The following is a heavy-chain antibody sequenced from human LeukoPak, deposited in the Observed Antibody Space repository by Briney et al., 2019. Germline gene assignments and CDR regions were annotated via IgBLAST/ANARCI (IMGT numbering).Heavy chain of an antibody. V-gene: IGHV1-8*03. CDR3: ARGEYDFWSGYRVDY. D-gene: IGHD3-3*01. Sequence: ASVKVSCKASGYTFTSYGINWVRQATGQGLEWMGWMNPNSGNTGYAQKFQGRVTITRNTSISTAYMELSSLRSEDTAVYYCARGEYDFWSGYRVDYWGQGTLVTVSP. CDR2: MNPNSGNT. J-gene: IGHJ4*02. CDR1: GYTFTSYG.